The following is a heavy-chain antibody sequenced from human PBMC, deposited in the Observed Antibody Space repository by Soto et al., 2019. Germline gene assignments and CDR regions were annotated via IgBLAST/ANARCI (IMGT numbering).Heavy chain of an antibody. CDR1: GGSISSGGYS. CDR3: ASSLIAARRAFDY. J-gene: IGHJ4*02. D-gene: IGHD6-6*01. Sequence: PSETLSLTCAVSGGSISSGGYSWSWIRQPPGKGLEWIGYIYHSGSTYYNPSLKSRVTISVDRSKNQFPLKLSSVTAADTAVYYCASSLIAARRAFDYWGQGTLVTVSS. V-gene: IGHV4-30-2*01. CDR2: IYHSGST.